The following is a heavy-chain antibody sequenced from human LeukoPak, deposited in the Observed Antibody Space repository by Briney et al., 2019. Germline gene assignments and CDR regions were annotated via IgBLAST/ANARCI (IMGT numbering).Heavy chain of an antibody. V-gene: IGHV4-61*02. Sequence: SETLSLTCTAAGGSISSGSYYWSWIRQPAVKGLEWIGPIYTSGSTNYNPSLKSRVTISVDTSKNQFSLKLSSVTAADTAVYYCARVFGKAAAPYYFDYWGQGTLVTVSS. CDR2: IYTSGST. CDR1: GGSISSGSYY. J-gene: IGHJ4*02. D-gene: IGHD6-13*01. CDR3: ARVFGKAAAPYYFDY.